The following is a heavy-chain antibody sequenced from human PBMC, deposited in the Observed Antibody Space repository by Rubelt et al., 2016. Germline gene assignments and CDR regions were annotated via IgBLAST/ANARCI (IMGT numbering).Heavy chain of an antibody. Sequence: EVQLVESGGGLVQPGGSLRLSCAASGFTVRSNYISWVRRAPGKGLEWVSAIYSDDNTYYADSVKGRFTISRDSSRNTLYLQMHSLGPEDTAVYYCAKANNVDTAIMTWGQGTLVTVSS. J-gene: IGHJ5*02. CDR2: IYSDDNT. V-gene: IGHV3-66*02. CDR1: GFTVRSNY. CDR3: AKANNVDTAIMT. D-gene: IGHD5-18*01.